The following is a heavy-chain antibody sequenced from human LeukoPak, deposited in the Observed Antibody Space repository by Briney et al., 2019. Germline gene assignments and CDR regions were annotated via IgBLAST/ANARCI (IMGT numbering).Heavy chain of an antibody. CDR2: INHSGST. CDR3: ARGTAAAGNWFDP. CDR1: GGSFSGYY. Sequence: PSGTLSLTCAVYGGSFSGYYWSWIRQPPGKGLEWIGEINHSGSTNYNPSLKSRVTISVDTSKNQFSLKLSSVTAADTAVYYCARGTAAAGNWFDPWGQGTLVTVSS. V-gene: IGHV4-34*01. J-gene: IGHJ5*02. D-gene: IGHD6-13*01.